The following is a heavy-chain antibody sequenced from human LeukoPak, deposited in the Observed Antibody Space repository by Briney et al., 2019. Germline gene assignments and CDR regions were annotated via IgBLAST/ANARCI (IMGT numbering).Heavy chain of an antibody. Sequence: SETLSLTCTVSGGSISSYYWSWIRQPPGKGLEWIGYIYYSGSTNYNPSLKSRVTISVDTSKNQFSLKLSSVTAADTAVYYCARLRAARPRIDYWGQGTLVTVSS. CDR3: ARLRAARPRIDY. D-gene: IGHD6-6*01. J-gene: IGHJ4*02. CDR1: GGSISSYY. V-gene: IGHV4-59*12. CDR2: IYYSGST.